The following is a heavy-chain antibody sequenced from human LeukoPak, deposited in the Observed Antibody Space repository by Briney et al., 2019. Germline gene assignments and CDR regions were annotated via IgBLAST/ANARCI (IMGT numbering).Heavy chain of an antibody. V-gene: IGHV3-21*01. CDR1: GFSLTTDS. J-gene: IGHJ4*02. D-gene: IGHD6-19*01. CDR2: MSSSGSYI. Sequence: PGGSLRLSCAASGFSLTTDSMNWVRRTPGKGLEWVSYMSSSGSYINYANSVKGRFSISRDIAMKSLYPDIYSLPAEDTGVYYCARGDSGHFEYWGQGTLVTVSS. CDR3: ARGDSGHFEY.